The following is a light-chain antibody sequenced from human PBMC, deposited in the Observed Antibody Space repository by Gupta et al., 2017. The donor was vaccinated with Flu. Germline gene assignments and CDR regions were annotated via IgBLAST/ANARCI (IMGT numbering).Light chain of an antibody. CDR3: QQSDSLPHS. Sequence: DIQMTQSPSSLSASVGDRVTITCRASENIGKYLNWYQQKPGKAPNLLIYGASTLHTGVPSRFSGSGSGTDFTLAISSLQPEDFATYYCQQSDSLPHSFGQGTKVEIK. J-gene: IGKJ2*03. V-gene: IGKV1-39*01. CDR2: GAS. CDR1: ENIGKY.